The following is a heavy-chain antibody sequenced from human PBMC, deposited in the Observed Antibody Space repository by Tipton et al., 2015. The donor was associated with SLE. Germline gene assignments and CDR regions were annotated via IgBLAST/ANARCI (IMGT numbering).Heavy chain of an antibody. J-gene: IGHJ6*03. CDR3: ARAEMYTEGSAFYYYVDV. CDR1: GDSISSYY. Sequence: TLSLTCTVSGDSISSYYWNWIRQPPGKGLEWIGYVYYSGGTNYNPSLKSRVTISVDPSKNQFSLKLNSVTAADAAVYYCARAEMYTEGSAFYYYVDVWGKGTTVTVSS. D-gene: IGHD5-24*01. CDR2: VYYSGGT. V-gene: IGHV4-59*01.